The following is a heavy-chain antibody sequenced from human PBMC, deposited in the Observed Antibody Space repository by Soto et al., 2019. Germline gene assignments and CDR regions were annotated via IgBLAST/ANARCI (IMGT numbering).Heavy chain of an antibody. D-gene: IGHD5-18*01. Sequence: SQTLSRTCAISVDSVSSNSAAWNWIRQSPSRGLEWLGRTYYRSKWYNDYAVSVKRRITINPDTSKNQFSLQLNSVTPEDTAVYYCARGYPDTTMVLYYYGMDVWGQGTTVTVS. CDR1: VDSVSSNSAA. CDR2: TYYRSKWYN. J-gene: IGHJ6*02. CDR3: ARGYPDTTMVLYYYGMDV. V-gene: IGHV6-1*01.